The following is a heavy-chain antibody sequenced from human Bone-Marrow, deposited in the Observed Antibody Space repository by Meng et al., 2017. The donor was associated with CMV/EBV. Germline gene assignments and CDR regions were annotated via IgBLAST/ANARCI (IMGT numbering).Heavy chain of an antibody. D-gene: IGHD3-3*01. CDR3: ARAWYYDFWSGRNWFDP. Sequence: SETLSLTCTVSGGSVSSGSYYWSWIRQPPGKGLEWIGYIYYSGSTNYNPSLKSRVTISVDTSKNQFSLKLSSVTAADTAVYYCARAWYYDFWSGRNWFDPWGQGTLVTVPQ. CDR2: IYYSGST. V-gene: IGHV4-61*01. CDR1: GGSVSSGSYY. J-gene: IGHJ5*02.